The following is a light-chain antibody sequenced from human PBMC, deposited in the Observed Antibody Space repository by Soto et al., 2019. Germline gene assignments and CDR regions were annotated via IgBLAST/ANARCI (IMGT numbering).Light chain of an antibody. CDR3: QQYYRTLMYT. V-gene: IGKV4-1*01. CDR2: WAS. CDR1: QSVLYSSNNKNY. Sequence: DIVMTQSPDSLAVSLGERATINCKSSQSVLYSSNNKNYLAWYQQKPGQPPKLLIYWASTRESGVPDRFSGSGSGTDFTLTISSLQAEDVAVYYCQQYYRTLMYTFGQGTQLEIK. J-gene: IGKJ2*01.